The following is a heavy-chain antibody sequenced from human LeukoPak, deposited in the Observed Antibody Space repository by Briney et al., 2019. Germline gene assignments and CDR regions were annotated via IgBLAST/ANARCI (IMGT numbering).Heavy chain of an antibody. CDR2: VYYSGAT. CDR1: GGSISSGIYY. V-gene: IGHV4-39*01. CDR3: ARQPYSDSTTYYYVPSYFDY. Sequence: SETLSLTCTVSGGSISSGIYYWGWIRQPPGKGLEWIGSVYYSGATYYNPSLKSRVTISVDTSKNQFSLKLTSVTAADTAVYSCARQPYSDSTTYYYVPSYFDYWGQGTLVTVSS. J-gene: IGHJ4*02. D-gene: IGHD3-22*01.